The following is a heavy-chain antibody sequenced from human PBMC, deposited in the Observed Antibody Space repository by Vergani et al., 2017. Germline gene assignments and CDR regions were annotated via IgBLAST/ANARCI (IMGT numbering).Heavy chain of an antibody. V-gene: IGHV1-69*01. CDR2: IIPIFGTA. J-gene: IGHJ4*02. CDR1: GYSFTSYW. Sequence: VQLVQSGAEVKKPGESLKISCKGSGYSFTSYWIGWVRQMPGKGLEGIGGIIPIFGTANYAQKFPVRVTITADESTSTAYMELSSLRSEDTAVYYCGRDSGGCSSTSCYTYFDYWGQGTLVTVSS. D-gene: IGHD2-2*02. CDR3: GRDSGGCSSTSCYTYFDY.